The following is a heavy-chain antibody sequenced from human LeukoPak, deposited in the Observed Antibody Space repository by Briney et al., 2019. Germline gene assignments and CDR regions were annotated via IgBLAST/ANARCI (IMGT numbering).Heavy chain of an antibody. D-gene: IGHD6-19*01. Sequence: ASVKVSCKVSGYTLTELSMHWVRQAPGKGLEWMGGFDPEDGETIYAQKFQGRVTMTEDTSTDTAYMELSSLRSEDTAVYYCATVSPGIAVAGAAGTHYYYYYGMDVWGQGTTVTVSS. CDR3: ATVSPGIAVAGAAGTHYYYYYGMDV. CDR2: FDPEDGET. V-gene: IGHV1-24*01. J-gene: IGHJ6*02. CDR1: GYTLTELS.